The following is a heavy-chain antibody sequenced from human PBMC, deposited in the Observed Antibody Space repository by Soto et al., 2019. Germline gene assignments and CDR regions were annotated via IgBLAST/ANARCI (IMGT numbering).Heavy chain of an antibody. Sequence: QVHLVESGGGVVQPGRSLRLSCVGSGFSFSDYSIHWVRQAPGKGLEWVAFISYDGDKKFFADSVKGRLNISRDNANNTVALHMSSLRPEDTAVFHCAVMAGLVVSDDFGLYVWGQGTTVTVSS. D-gene: IGHD2-21*01. J-gene: IGHJ6*02. V-gene: IGHV3-30-3*01. CDR3: AVMAGLVVSDDFGLYV. CDR1: GFSFSDYS. CDR2: ISYDGDKK.